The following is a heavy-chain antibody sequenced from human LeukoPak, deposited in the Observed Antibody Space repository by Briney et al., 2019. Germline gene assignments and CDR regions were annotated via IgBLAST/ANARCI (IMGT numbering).Heavy chain of an antibody. CDR2: IYSGGST. D-gene: IGHD1-26*01. CDR1: GFTFSSYS. CDR3: ASTYSGSYWDAFDI. J-gene: IGHJ3*02. Sequence: PGGSLRLSCAASGFTFSSYSMNWVRQAPGKGLEWVSVIYSGGSTYYADSVKGRFTISRHNSKNTLYLQMNSLRAEDTAVYYCASTYSGSYWDAFDIWGQGTMVTVSS. V-gene: IGHV3-53*04.